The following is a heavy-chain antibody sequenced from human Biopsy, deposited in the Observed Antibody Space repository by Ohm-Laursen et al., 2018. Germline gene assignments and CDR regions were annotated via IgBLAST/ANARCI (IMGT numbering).Heavy chain of an antibody. J-gene: IGHJ5*02. CDR2: ISASSSYI. CDR3: ATEVVPAGMGRHWLDP. CDR1: GVTLSGYS. D-gene: IGHD2-2*01. Sequence: SLRLSCAASGVTLSGYSMNWVRQAPGKGLEWVSSISASSSYIYYADSVKGRFTVSKENGKNSLYLHMNSLRAEDTAVYYCATEVVPAGMGRHWLDPWGQGTLVTVSS. V-gene: IGHV3-21*01.